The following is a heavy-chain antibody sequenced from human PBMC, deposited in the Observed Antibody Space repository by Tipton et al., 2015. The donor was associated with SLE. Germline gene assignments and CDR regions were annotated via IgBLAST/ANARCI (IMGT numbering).Heavy chain of an antibody. V-gene: IGHV3-9*03. Sequence: SLRLSCPASGFTFDDYAMHWVRQAPGKGLEWVSGISWDSDTIGYEDSVKGRFTVPRDNAKNSLYLQMNGLRAEDMALYYCAKSSSVAGRGGGYYFDSWGQGTLVAVSS. CDR1: GFTFDDYA. D-gene: IGHD6-19*01. CDR2: ISWDSDTI. J-gene: IGHJ4*02. CDR3: AKSSSVAGRGGGYYFDS.